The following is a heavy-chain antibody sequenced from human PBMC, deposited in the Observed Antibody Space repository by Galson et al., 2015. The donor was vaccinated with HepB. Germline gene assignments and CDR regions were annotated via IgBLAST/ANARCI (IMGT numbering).Heavy chain of an antibody. CDR3: ARIQSRGYCSSTSCYGYYYGMDV. V-gene: IGHV2-70*11. Sequence: PALVKPTQTLTLTCTFSGFSLSTSGMCVSWIRQPPGKALEWLARIDWDDDKYYSTSLKTRLTISKDTSKNQVVLTMTNMDPVDTATYYCARIQSRGYCSSTSCYGYYYGMDVWGQGTTVTVSS. D-gene: IGHD2-2*01. CDR2: IDWDDDK. J-gene: IGHJ6*02. CDR1: GFSLSTSGMC.